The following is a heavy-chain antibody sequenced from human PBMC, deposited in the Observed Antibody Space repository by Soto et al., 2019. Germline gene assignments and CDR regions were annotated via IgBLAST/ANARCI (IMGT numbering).Heavy chain of an antibody. D-gene: IGHD3-22*01. CDR2: IVVGSGNT. CDR3: AADSMYYDSSGSFSNWFDP. V-gene: IGHV1-58*01. Sequence: SVKVSCKASGFTFTSSAVQWVRQARGQRLEWIGWIVVGSGNTNYAQKFQERVTITGDMSTSTAYMELSSLRSEDTAVYYCAADSMYYDSSGSFSNWFDPWGQGTLVTVSS. CDR1: GFTFTSSA. J-gene: IGHJ5*02.